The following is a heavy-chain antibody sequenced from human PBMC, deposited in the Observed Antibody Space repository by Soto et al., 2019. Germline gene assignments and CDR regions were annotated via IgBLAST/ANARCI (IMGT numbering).Heavy chain of an antibody. CDR2: INSGGSIT. D-gene: IGHD5-12*01. J-gene: IGHJ4*02. Sequence: PGGSLRLSCASSGFTFASYAIGWVRQAPGKGLEWVSAINSGGSITWHADSVRGRFTISRDNSKNMLYLHMNSLRAGVMGLYFCAKGSASGSSFYFDSWGRGTLVTVSS. CDR1: GFTFASYA. V-gene: IGHV3-23*01. CDR3: AKGSASGSSFYFDS.